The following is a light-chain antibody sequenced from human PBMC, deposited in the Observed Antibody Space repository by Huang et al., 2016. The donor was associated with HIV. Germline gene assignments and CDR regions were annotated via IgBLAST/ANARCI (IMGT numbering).Light chain of an antibody. CDR2: AAS. J-gene: IGKJ1*01. V-gene: IGKV1-27*01. Sequence: MTQSPPSLSASIGDRVTLTCRASRDISTFLAWDQQKPGKPPRLLIYAASILHSGVPSRFSGGGSRTKFTLTVSSLQPEDVANYYCQKYDSAPRTFGQGTKLEL. CDR3: QKYDSAPRT. CDR1: RDISTF.